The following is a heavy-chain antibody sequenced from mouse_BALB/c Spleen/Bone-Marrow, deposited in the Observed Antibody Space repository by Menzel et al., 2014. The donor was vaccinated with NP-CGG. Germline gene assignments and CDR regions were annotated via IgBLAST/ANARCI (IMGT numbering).Heavy chain of an antibody. CDR1: GYTFTSYW. J-gene: IGHJ3*01. CDR2: IDPSDSYT. V-gene: IGHV1S127*01. Sequence: QVQLQQSGAELVKPRASVKMSCKASGYTFTSYWMHWVKQRPGQGLEWIGTIDPSDSYTSYNQKFKGKATLTVDTSSSTAYMQLSSLTPEDSAVYYCTRMWAYWGQGTLVTVSA. CDR3: TRMWAY.